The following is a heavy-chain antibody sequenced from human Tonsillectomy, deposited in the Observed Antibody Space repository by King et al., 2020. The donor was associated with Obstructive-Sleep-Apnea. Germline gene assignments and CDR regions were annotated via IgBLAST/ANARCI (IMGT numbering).Heavy chain of an antibody. Sequence: QLQESGPGLVKPSQTLSLTCAVSGGSISSGGYSWSWIRQPPGKGLEWIGYIYYSGSTDYNPSLKSRITISVDTSKNQLSLKLSSVTAADTAVYYCVRGGGGGDPPYWYFDLWGRGTLVTVSS. CDR3: VRGGGGGDPPYWYFDL. CDR2: IYYSGST. J-gene: IGHJ2*01. CDR1: GGSISSGGYS. V-gene: IGHV4-30-4*07. D-gene: IGHD2-21*02.